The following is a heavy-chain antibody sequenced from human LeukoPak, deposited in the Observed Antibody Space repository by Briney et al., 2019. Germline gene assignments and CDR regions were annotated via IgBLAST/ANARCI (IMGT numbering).Heavy chain of an antibody. CDR2: ISAYNGNT. V-gene: IGHV1-18*01. D-gene: IGHD3-22*01. J-gene: IGHJ4*02. Sequence: GASVKVSCKASGYTFTSYGISWVRQAPGQGLEWMGWISAYNGNTNYAQKLQGRVTMTTDTSTSTAYMELRSLRSDDTAVYYCARVADNYYDSSGYYSAIDYWGQGTLVTVSS. CDR1: GYTFTSYG. CDR3: ARVADNYYDSSGYYSAIDY.